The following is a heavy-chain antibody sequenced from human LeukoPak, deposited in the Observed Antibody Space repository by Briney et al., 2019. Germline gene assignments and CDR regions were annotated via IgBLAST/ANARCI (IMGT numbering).Heavy chain of an antibody. Sequence: PVTVSCKASGGTFSSYAISWVRQAPGQGLEWMGGIIPIFGTANYAQKFQGRVTITADESTSTAYMELSSLRSEDTAVYYCAREGYYYDSSGYYPFDYWGQGTLVTVSS. V-gene: IGHV1-69*13. CDR3: AREGYYYDSSGYYPFDY. CDR1: GGTFSSYA. J-gene: IGHJ4*02. D-gene: IGHD3-22*01. CDR2: IIPIFGTA.